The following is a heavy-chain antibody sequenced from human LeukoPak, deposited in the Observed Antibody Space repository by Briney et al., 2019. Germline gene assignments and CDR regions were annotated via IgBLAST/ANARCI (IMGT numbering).Heavy chain of an antibody. CDR2: ISDSGGSA. V-gene: IGHV3-23*01. Sequence: GGSLRLSCAVSGITLSNYGMSWVRQAPGKGLEWVAGISDSGGSANYADSVKGRFTISRDNAKNTLYLQMNSLRAEDTAVYFCAKRGVVIRVILVGFHKQAYYFASWGQGALVTVSS. D-gene: IGHD3-10*01. CDR3: AKRGVVIRVILVGFHKQAYYFAS. J-gene: IGHJ4*02. CDR1: GITLSNYG.